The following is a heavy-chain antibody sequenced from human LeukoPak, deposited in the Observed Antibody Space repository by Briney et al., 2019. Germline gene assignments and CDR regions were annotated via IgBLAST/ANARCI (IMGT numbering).Heavy chain of an antibody. CDR1: GFTFSSYG. CDR2: IRYDGSNK. V-gene: IGHV3-30*02. Sequence: GGSLRLSCAASGFTFSSYGMHWVRQAPGKGLEWVAFIRYDGSNKYYADSVKGRFTISRDNSKNTLYLQMNSLRAEDTAVYYCAKDLYQLPYYYCYMDVWGKGTTVTVSS. CDR3: AKDLYQLPYYYCYMDV. D-gene: IGHD2-2*01. J-gene: IGHJ6*03.